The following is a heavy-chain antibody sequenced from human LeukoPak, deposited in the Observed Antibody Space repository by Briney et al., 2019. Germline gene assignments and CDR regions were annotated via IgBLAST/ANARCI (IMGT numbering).Heavy chain of an antibody. CDR3: ARVVPGTGFFY. Sequence: KPGGSLRLSCAASGFTFSSYTMNWVRQAPGKGLEWVSSMSSSSSHIYYADSVKGRFTISRDNAKNSLYLQMNSLRAEDTAVYYCARVVPGTGFFYWGQGTLVTVSS. V-gene: IGHV3-21*01. J-gene: IGHJ4*02. CDR2: MSSSSSHI. D-gene: IGHD2-8*02. CDR1: GFTFSSYT.